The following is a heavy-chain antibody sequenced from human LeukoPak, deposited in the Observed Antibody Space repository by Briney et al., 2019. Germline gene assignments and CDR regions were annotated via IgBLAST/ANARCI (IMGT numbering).Heavy chain of an antibody. J-gene: IGHJ3*02. Sequence: PSETLSLTCTVSGGSISSYYWSWIRQPPGKELEWIGYIYYSGSTNYNPSLKSRVTISVDTSKNQFSLKLSSVTAADTAVYYCARAARVEWLLSERLDAFDIWGQGTMVTVSS. CDR3: ARAARVEWLLSERLDAFDI. CDR2: IYYSGST. CDR1: GGSISSYY. D-gene: IGHD3-3*01. V-gene: IGHV4-59*01.